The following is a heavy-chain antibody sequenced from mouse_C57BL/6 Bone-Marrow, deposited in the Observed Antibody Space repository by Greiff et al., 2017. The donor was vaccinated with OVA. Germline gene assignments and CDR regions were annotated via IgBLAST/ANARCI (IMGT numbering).Heavy chain of an antibody. J-gene: IGHJ4*01. V-gene: IGHV10-1*01. CDR3: VTLRQLRLQGAMDY. CDR2: IRSKSNNYAT. CDR1: GFSFNTYA. Sequence: DVHLVESGGGLVQPKGSLKLSCAASGFSFNTYAMNWVRQAPGKGLEWVARIRSKSNNYATYYADSVKDRFTISRDDSESMLYLQMNNLKTEDTAMYYCVTLRQLRLQGAMDYWGKGTSVTVSS. D-gene: IGHD3-2*02.